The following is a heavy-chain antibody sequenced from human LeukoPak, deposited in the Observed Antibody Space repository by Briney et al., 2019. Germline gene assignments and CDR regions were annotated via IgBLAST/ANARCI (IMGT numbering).Heavy chain of an antibody. D-gene: IGHD3-10*01. CDR1: GYSISSSNW. V-gene: IGHV4-28*05. J-gene: IGHJ4*02. CDR3: TRSDDYYGSGSYYRD. CDR2: IHYGGSI. Sequence: SETLSLTCAVSGYSISSSNWWGWIRQPPGKGLEWIGYIHYGGSIYNNPSLKSRVTMSVDTSKNQFSLKLSSVTAVDTAVYYCTRSDDYYGSGSYYRDWGQGTLVTVSS.